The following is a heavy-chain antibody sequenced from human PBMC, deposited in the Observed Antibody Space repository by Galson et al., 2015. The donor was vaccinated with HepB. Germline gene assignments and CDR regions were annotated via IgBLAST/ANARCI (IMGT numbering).Heavy chain of an antibody. CDR3: AREEYSSGWYEEFDY. CDR1: GGTFSSYT. CDR2: IIPILGIA. D-gene: IGHD6-19*01. J-gene: IGHJ4*02. V-gene: IGHV1-69*04. Sequence: SVKVSCKASGGTFSSYTISWVRQAPGQGLEWMGRIIPILGIANYAQKFQGRVTITADKSTSTAYMELSSLRSEDTAVYYCAREEYSSGWYEEFDYWGQGTLVTVSS.